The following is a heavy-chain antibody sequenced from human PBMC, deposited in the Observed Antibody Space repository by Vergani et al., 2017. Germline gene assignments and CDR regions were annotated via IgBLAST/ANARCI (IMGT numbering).Heavy chain of an antibody. V-gene: IGHV3-33*01. CDR3: AGGGCSYGYYYGMDV. D-gene: IGHD5-18*01. CDR1: GFTFSSYG. CDR2: IWYDGSNK. Sequence: QVQLVESGGGVVQPGRSLRLSCAASGFTFSSYGMHWVRQAPGKGLEWVAVIWYDGSNKYYADSVKGRFTISRDNSKNTLYLQMNSLRAEDTAVYYCAGGGCSYGYYYGMDVWGQGTMVTVSS. J-gene: IGHJ6*02.